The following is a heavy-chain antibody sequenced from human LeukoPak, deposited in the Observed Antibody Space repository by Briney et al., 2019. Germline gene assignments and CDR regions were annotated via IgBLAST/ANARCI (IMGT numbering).Heavy chain of an antibody. CDR1: GFTFSSYE. Sequence: PGGSLRLSCAASGFTFSSYEMNWVRQAPGEGLEWVSYISSSGSTIYYADSVKGRFTISRDNAKNSLYLQMNSLRAEDTAVYYCARGVSGVVVTAGDFDYWGQGTLVTVSS. J-gene: IGHJ4*02. CDR2: ISSSGSTI. D-gene: IGHD2-21*02. V-gene: IGHV3-48*03. CDR3: ARGVSGVVVTAGDFDY.